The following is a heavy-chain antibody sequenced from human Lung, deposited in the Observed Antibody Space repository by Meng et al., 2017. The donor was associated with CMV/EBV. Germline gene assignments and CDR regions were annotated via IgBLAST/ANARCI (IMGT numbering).Heavy chain of an antibody. CDR1: GGSFSAYY. CDR3: GGSVDYGDGGFDY. Sequence: LXCAVYGGSFSAYYWNWIRQPPGKGLEWNGEINHSGSNNYNPSLKSRVTISVDTSKNQFSLKLSSVTSADTAVYSCGGSVDYGDGGFDYWGQGTLVTVSS. CDR2: INHSGSN. V-gene: IGHV4-34*01. J-gene: IGHJ4*02. D-gene: IGHD4-17*01.